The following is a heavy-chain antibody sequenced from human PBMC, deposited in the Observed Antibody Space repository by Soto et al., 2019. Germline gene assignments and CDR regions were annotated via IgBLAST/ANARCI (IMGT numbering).Heavy chain of an antibody. Sequence: QVQLQQWGAGLLKPSETLSLTCAVYGGSFSGYYWSWIRQPPGKGLEWIGEINQSGSTNYNPSLKSRVTISVDTSKNQFSLKLSSVTAADTAVYYCARGPLYYDFWSGYLAWYFDLWGRGTLVTVSS. V-gene: IGHV4-34*01. CDR3: ARGPLYYDFWSGYLAWYFDL. D-gene: IGHD3-3*01. CDR1: GGSFSGYY. J-gene: IGHJ2*01. CDR2: INQSGST.